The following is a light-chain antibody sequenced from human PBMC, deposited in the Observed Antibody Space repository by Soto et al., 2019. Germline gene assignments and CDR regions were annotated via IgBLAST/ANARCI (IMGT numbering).Light chain of an antibody. CDR1: RSVSSN. CDR3: QQYNNWPWT. J-gene: IGKJ1*01. Sequence: EIVLTQSPATLPLSPGERATLSCRASRSVSSNLAWYQQKPGQAPRLLIYGASTRATGIPARFSGSGSGTEFTLTISSLQSEDFAVYYCQQYNNWPWTFGQGTKVDIK. CDR2: GAS. V-gene: IGKV3-15*01.